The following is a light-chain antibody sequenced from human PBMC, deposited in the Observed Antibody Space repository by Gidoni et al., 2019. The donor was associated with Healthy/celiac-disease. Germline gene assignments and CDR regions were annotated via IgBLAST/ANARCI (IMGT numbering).Light chain of an antibody. Sequence: QSVLTQPPSASGTPGPRVTISCSGSSSNIGSNYVHWYQQPPGKAPKLLIYRNNQRPSGVPDRFSGSKSGTSASLAISGLRSEDEADYYCAAWDDSLSGVVFGGGTKLTVL. CDR1: SSNIGSNY. J-gene: IGLJ2*01. CDR3: AAWDDSLSGVV. CDR2: RNN. V-gene: IGLV1-47*01.